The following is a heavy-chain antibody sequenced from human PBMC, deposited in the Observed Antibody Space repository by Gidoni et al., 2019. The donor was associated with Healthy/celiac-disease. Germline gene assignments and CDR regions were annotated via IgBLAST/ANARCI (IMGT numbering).Heavy chain of an antibody. D-gene: IGHD2-15*01. CDR1: GFTFSNAW. V-gene: IGHV3-15*01. Sequence: EVQLVESGGGLVKPGGSLRLSCAASGFTFSNAWMSWVRQDPGKGLEWVGRIKSKTDGGTTDYAAPVKGRFTISRDDSKNTLYLQMNSLKTEDTAVYYCTTGDCSGGSCYSPSYYYYGMDVWGQGTTVTVSS. CDR3: TTGDCSGGSCYSPSYYYYGMDV. CDR2: IKSKTDGGTT. J-gene: IGHJ6*02.